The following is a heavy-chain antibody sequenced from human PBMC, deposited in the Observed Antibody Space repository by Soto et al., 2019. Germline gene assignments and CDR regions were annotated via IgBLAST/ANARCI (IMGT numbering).Heavy chain of an antibody. V-gene: IGHV3-21*01. CDR2: ISSSSSYI. CDR1: GFTFSSYS. Sequence: PGGSLRLSCAASGFTFSSYSMNWVRQAPGKGLEWVSSISSSSSYIYYADSVKGRFTISRDNAKNSLYLQMNSLRAEDTAVYYCARDGGYSGYDYYYGMDVWGQGTTVTVSS. D-gene: IGHD5-12*01. J-gene: IGHJ6*02. CDR3: ARDGGYSGYDYYYGMDV.